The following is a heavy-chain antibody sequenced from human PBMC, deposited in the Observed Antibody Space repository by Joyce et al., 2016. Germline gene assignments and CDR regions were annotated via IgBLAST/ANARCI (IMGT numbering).Heavy chain of an antibody. CDR2: ISWDSSTT. V-gene: IGHV3-43D*04. Sequence: PGKGLQWVAVISWDSSTTYYADSVKGRFTISRDNTKNSMFLQMKSLTVEDAALYYCVKDKGYNGRPGAYLEDWGQGTPVTVSS. CDR3: VKDKGYNGRPGAYLED. D-gene: IGHD1-14*01. J-gene: IGHJ4*02.